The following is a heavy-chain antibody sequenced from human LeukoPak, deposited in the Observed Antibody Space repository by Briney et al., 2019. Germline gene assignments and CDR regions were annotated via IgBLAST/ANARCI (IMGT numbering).Heavy chain of an antibody. CDR2: IRSKANSYAT. J-gene: IGHJ4*02. V-gene: IGHV3-73*01. Sequence: PGGSLRLSCAASGFTFSGSAMHWFRQASGKGLEWVGRIRSKANSYATAYAASVKGRFTISRDDSKNTAYLQMNSLKTEDTAVYYCTRLGHFWSGPYLNSYFDYWGQGTLVTVSS. D-gene: IGHD3-3*02. CDR3: TRLGHFWSGPYLNSYFDY. CDR1: GFTFSGSA.